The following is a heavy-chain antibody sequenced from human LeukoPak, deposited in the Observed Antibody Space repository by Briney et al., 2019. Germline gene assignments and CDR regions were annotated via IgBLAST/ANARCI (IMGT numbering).Heavy chain of an antibody. J-gene: IGHJ6*03. D-gene: IGHD6-13*01. CDR3: ARVRRELAGYSSSWYARHYYYYYMDV. Sequence: GASVKVSCKASGYTFTGYYMHWVRQAPGRGLEWMGWINPNSGGTNYAQKFQGRVTMTRDTSTSTVYMELSSLRSEDTAVYYCARVRRELAGYSSSWYARHYYYYYMDVWGKGTTVTVSS. CDR2: INPNSGGT. CDR1: GYTFTGYY. V-gene: IGHV1-2*02.